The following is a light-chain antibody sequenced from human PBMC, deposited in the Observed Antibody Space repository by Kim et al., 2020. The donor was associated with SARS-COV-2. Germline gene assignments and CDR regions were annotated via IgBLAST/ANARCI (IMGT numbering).Light chain of an antibody. CDR3: QSYDSSLSAPYV. CDR1: SSNIGAGYD. J-gene: IGLJ1*01. CDR2: GNS. V-gene: IGLV1-40*01. Sequence: VTFSWTGSSSNIGAGYDVHWYQQLPGTAPKLLIYGNSNRPSGVPDRFSGSKSGTSASLAITGLQAEDEADYYCQSYDSSLSAPYVFGTGTKVTVL.